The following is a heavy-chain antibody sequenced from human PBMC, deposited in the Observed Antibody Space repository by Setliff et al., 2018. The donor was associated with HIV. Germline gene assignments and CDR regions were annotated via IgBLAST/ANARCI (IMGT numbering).Heavy chain of an antibody. D-gene: IGHD6-13*01. CDR2: INSDGSST. CDR1: GFTFSSYW. CDR3: ARAGLYSSSWHYYYYYMDV. Sequence: GGSLRLSCAPSGFTFSSYWMHWVRQAPGKGLVWVSRINSDGSSTSYADSVKGRFTISRDNAKNTLYLQMNSLRAEDTAVYYCARAGLYSSSWHYYYYYMDVWGKGTTVTVSS. J-gene: IGHJ6*03. V-gene: IGHV3-74*01.